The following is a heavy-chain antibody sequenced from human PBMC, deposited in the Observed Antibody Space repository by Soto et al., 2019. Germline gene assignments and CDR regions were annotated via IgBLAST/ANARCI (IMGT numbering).Heavy chain of an antibody. Sequence: QVQLVESGGGVVQPGRSLRLSCAASGFTFSSYGMHWVRQAPGKGLEWVAVISYDGSNKYYADSVKGRFTISRDNSKNTLYLQMNSLRAEDTAVYYCAKGANYYGSGSYWRWFDPWGQGTLVTVSS. J-gene: IGHJ5*02. CDR3: AKGANYYGSGSYWRWFDP. V-gene: IGHV3-30*18. CDR2: ISYDGSNK. CDR1: GFTFSSYG. D-gene: IGHD3-10*01.